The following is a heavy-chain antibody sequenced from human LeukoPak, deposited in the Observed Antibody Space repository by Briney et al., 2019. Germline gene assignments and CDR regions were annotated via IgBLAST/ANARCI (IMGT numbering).Heavy chain of an antibody. CDR1: GYTLTSYY. V-gene: IGHV1-46*01. Sequence: ASVKVSCKASGYTLTSYYMHWVRQAPGQGLEWMGIINPSGGSTSYAQKFQGRVTMTRDTSTSTVYMELSSLRSEDTAVYYCARDHSYGHPLYYFDYWGQGTLVTVSS. J-gene: IGHJ4*02. CDR3: ARDHSYGHPLYYFDY. D-gene: IGHD5-18*01. CDR2: INPSGGST.